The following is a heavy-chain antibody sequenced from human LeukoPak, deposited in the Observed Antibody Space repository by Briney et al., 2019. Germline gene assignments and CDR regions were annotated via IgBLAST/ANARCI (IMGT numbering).Heavy chain of an antibody. CDR3: ARPVGSGWYSDAFDI. Sequence: SETLSLTCTVSGFSISSGYYWGWIRQPPGKGLEWIGIIYHSGSTYYNPSLKSRVTFSVDTSKNQFSLKLSSVTAADTAVYYCARPVGSGWYSDAFDIWGQGTMVTVSS. J-gene: IGHJ3*02. D-gene: IGHD6-19*01. CDR2: IYHSGST. CDR1: GFSISSGYY. V-gene: IGHV4-38-2*02.